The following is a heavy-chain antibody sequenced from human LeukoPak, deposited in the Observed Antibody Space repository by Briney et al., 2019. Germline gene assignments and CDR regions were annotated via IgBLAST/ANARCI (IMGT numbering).Heavy chain of an antibody. Sequence: SGGSLRLSCAASGFTFSDYYMSWIRQAPGKGLEWVSYISSSGSTIYYADSVKGRFTISRDNAKNSLYLQMNNLRAEDTAVYYCARAPSYCSSTSCTNWFDPWGQGTLVTVSS. D-gene: IGHD2-2*01. CDR2: ISSSGSTI. CDR3: ARAPSYCSSTSCTNWFDP. V-gene: IGHV3-11*01. J-gene: IGHJ5*02. CDR1: GFTFSDYY.